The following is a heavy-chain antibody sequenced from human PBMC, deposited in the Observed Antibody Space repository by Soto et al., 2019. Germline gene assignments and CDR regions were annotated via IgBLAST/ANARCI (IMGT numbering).Heavy chain of an antibody. Sequence: SETLSLTCTVSGGSISSYYWSWIRQPPGKGLEWIGYIYYSGSTSYNPSLKSRVTISVDTSKNQFSLKLSSVTAADTAVYYCARHGGQEIDYWGQGTLVTV. CDR1: GGSISSYY. J-gene: IGHJ4*02. CDR3: ARHGGQEIDY. V-gene: IGHV4-59*08. CDR2: IYYSGST.